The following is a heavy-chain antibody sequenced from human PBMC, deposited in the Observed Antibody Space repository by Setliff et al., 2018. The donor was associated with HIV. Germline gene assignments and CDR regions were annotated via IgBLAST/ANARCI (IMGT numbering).Heavy chain of an antibody. CDR1: GYTLTDLS. CDR3: ARAYSNSYYYYYYMDV. V-gene: IGHV1-24*01. CDR2: FDPQDGKT. D-gene: IGHD4-4*01. J-gene: IGHJ6*03. Sequence: ASVKVSCKVYGYTLTDLSMHWVRQVPGKGLEWMGYFDPQDGKTIYAQKFQGRVTITADESTSTAYMELSSLRSEDTAVYYCARAYSNSYYYYYYMDVWGKGTTVTVSS.